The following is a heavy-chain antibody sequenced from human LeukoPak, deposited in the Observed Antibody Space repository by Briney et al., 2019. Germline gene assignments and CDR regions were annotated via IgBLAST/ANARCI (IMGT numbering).Heavy chain of an antibody. Sequence: SEALSLTCTVSGGSISSGSFYWSWIRQPAGKGLVWIGRIYTSGSTNYNPSLKSRVTISVDTSKNQFSLKLSSVTAADTAVYYCARGSITIPGGFDYWGQGTLVTVSS. J-gene: IGHJ4*02. D-gene: IGHD3-3*01. CDR1: GGSISSGSFY. CDR3: ARGSITIPGGFDY. V-gene: IGHV4-61*02. CDR2: IYTSGST.